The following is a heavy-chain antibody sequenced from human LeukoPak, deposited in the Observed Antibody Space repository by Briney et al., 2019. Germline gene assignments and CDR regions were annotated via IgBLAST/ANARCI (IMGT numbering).Heavy chain of an antibody. CDR1: GGSISSYY. Sequence: SETLSLTCTVSGGSISSYYWSWIRQPAGKGLEWIGRIYTSGSITYNPSLKSRVSMSVDTSKNQFSLKLSSVTAADTAVYYCARGGGAYYYGSGSYYSPFDYWGQGTLVTVSS. J-gene: IGHJ4*02. D-gene: IGHD3-10*01. CDR2: IYTSGSI. V-gene: IGHV4-4*07. CDR3: ARGGGAYYYGSGSYYSPFDY.